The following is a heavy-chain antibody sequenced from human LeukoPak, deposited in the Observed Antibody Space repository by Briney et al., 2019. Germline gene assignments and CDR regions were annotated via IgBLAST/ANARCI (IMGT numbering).Heavy chain of an antibody. J-gene: IGHJ4*02. CDR3: AKAMGSRSGYAIDY. Sequence: GGSLRLSCAASGFTFDDYAMQWVRQAPGKGLEWVSGISWNSGSIGYADSVKGRFTISRDNAKNSLYLQMNSLRAEDTALYYCAKAMGSRSGYAIDYWGQGTLVTVSS. CDR2: ISWNSGSI. D-gene: IGHD5-12*01. V-gene: IGHV3-9*01. CDR1: GFTFDDYA.